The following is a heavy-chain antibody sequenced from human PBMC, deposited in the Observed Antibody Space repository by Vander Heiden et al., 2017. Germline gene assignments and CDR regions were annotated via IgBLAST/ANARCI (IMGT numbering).Heavy chain of an antibody. Sequence: QVQLVQSGAEVKKPGSSVKVSCKASGGTFRRYAISWVRQAPGQGLEWMGGIIPILGIANYAQKFQGRVTITADKSTSTAYMELSSLRSEDTAVYYCARGVGIAAAGTEGWFDPWGQGTLVTVSS. CDR1: GGTFRRYA. J-gene: IGHJ5*02. CDR2: IIPILGIA. V-gene: IGHV1-69*10. CDR3: ARGVGIAAAGTEGWFDP. D-gene: IGHD6-13*01.